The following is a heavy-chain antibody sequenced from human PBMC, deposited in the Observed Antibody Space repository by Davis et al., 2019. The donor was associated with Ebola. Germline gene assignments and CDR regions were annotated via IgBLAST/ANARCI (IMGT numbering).Heavy chain of an antibody. V-gene: IGHV4-59*12. J-gene: IGHJ4*02. CDR1: GGSISSYY. Sequence: SETLSLTCTVSGGSISSYYWSWIRQPPGKGLEWIGYIYYSGSTNYNPSLKSRVTISVDTSKNQFSLKLSSVTAADTAVYYCARARDSSGYYSRYYFDYWGQGTLVTVSS. CDR3: ARARDSSGYYSRYYFDY. CDR2: IYYSGST. D-gene: IGHD3-22*01.